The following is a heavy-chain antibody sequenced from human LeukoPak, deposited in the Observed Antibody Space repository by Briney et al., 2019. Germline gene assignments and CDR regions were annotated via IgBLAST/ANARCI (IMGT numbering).Heavy chain of an antibody. D-gene: IGHD3-10*01. V-gene: IGHV3-21*04. CDR1: GFTFSTYT. Sequence: GGSLRLSCAASGFTFSTYTMNWVRQAPGKGLEWVSSISSSSSYLYYADSVKGRFTISRDNAKNSLYLQMNSLRAEDTAVYYCAKGRDYSWFDPWGQGTLVTVSS. CDR3: AKGRDYSWFDP. J-gene: IGHJ5*02. CDR2: ISSSSSYL.